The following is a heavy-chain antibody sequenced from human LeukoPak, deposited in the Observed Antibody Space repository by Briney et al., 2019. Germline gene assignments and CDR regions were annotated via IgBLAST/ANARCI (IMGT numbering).Heavy chain of an antibody. Sequence: GGSLRLSCAASGFTFDDYGMSWVRQAPGKGLEWVSGINWNGGSTGYADSVKGRFTISRDNAKNSLYLQMNSLRVEDTALYYCARPIMAAAGTRWFDPWGQGTLVTVSS. D-gene: IGHD6-13*01. V-gene: IGHV3-20*04. J-gene: IGHJ5*02. CDR2: INWNGGST. CDR3: ARPIMAAAGTRWFDP. CDR1: GFTFDDYG.